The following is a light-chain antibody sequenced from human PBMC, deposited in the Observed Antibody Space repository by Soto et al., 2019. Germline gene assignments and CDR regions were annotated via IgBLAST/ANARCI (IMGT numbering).Light chain of an antibody. CDR3: QQYGSPTWT. CDR2: GAS. CDR1: QSVSSSY. V-gene: IGKV3-20*01. J-gene: IGKJ1*01. Sequence: DILMTQSPATLSLSPGGRATLSCRASQSVSSSYLAWYQQKPGQAPRVLIYGASSGATGIPDRFSGSGSGTDFTLTIRRLEPEDFAVYYCQQYGSPTWTFGQGTKVDI.